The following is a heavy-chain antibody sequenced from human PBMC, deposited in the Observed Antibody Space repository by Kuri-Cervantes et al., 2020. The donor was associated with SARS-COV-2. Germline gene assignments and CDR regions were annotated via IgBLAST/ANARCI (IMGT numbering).Heavy chain of an antibody. V-gene: IGHV3-21*01. CDR2: IGPSNTYI. J-gene: IGHJ4*02. CDR3: ARDGGVACSSTSCYYDY. CDR1: GFTFNTYN. D-gene: IGHD2-2*01. Sequence: WGSLRLSCTASGFTFNTYNMKWVRQAPGKGLVWVSGIGPSNTYIYYADSVKGRFTISRDNAKNSLYLQMNSLRVEDTAVYYCARDGGVACSSTSCYYDYWGQGTLVTVSS.